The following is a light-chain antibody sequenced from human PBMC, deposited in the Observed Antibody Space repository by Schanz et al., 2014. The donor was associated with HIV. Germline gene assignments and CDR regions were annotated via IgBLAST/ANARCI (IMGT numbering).Light chain of an antibody. V-gene: IGLV2-14*01. CDR3: SSFAGNNKLL. CDR2: DVS. Sequence: QSALTQPASVSGSPGQSITISCTGTSSDVGGYNYVSWYQQHPGKAPKLMIYDVSNRPSGVSSRFSGSKSGNTASLTVSGLQADDEADYYCSSFAGNNKLLFGGGTKLTVL. CDR1: SSDVGGYNY. J-gene: IGLJ2*01.